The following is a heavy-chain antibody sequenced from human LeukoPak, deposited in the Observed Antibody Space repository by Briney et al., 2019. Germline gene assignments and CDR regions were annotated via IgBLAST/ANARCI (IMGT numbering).Heavy chain of an antibody. V-gene: IGHV1-69*05. CDR3: AREGYSGYRVQRPIDY. D-gene: IGHD5-12*01. CDR1: GGTFSSYA. J-gene: IGHJ4*02. Sequence: SVKVSCKASGGTFSSYAISWARQAPGQGLEWMGGIIPIFGTANYAQKFQGRVTITTDESTSTAYMELSSLRSEDTAVYYCAREGYSGYRVQRPIDYWGQGTLVTVSS. CDR2: IIPIFGTA.